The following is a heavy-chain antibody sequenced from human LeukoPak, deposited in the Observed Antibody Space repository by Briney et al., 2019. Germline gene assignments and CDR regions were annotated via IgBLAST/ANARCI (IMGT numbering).Heavy chain of an antibody. CDR3: ARGKDILTGSDAFDI. CDR1: GFTFSSYA. V-gene: IGHV3-30-3*01. D-gene: IGHD3-9*01. CDR2: ISYDGSNK. J-gene: IGHJ3*02. Sequence: GSLRLSCAASGFTFSSYAMHWVRQTPGKGLEWVAVISYDGSNKYYADFVKGRFTISRDNFKNTLYLQMNSLRAEDTAVYYCARGKDILTGSDAFDIWGQGTMVTVSS.